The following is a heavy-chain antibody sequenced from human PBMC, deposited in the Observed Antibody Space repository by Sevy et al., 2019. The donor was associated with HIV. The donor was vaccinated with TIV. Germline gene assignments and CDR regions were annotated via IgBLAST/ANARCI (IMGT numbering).Heavy chain of an antibody. CDR1: GFTFSSYS. CDR3: AKGQYYDFWSGYCDY. Sequence: GGSLRLSCAASGFTFSSYSMNWVRQAPGKGLEWVSAISGSGGSTYYADSVKGRFTISRDNSKNTLYLQMNSLRAEDTAVYYCAKGQYYDFWSGYCDYWGQGTLVTVSS. J-gene: IGHJ4*02. CDR2: ISGSGGST. D-gene: IGHD3-3*01. V-gene: IGHV3-23*01.